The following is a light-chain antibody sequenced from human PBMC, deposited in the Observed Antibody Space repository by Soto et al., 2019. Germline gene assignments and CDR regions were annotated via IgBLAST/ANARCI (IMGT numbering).Light chain of an antibody. CDR3: QQYKSYSPT. Sequence: DTQMTQSPSTLSASVGDRVTITCRASQSISNCLAWYQQRPGRAPNLLIHTASTLKSGVPSRFSGSGSGTEFTLTISSLQPDDIATYYCQQYKSYSPTFGQGTKVEIK. V-gene: IGKV1-5*03. J-gene: IGKJ1*01. CDR2: TAS. CDR1: QSISNC.